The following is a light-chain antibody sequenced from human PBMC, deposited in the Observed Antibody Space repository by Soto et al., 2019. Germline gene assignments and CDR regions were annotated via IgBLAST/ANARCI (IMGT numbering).Light chain of an antibody. CDR2: AAS. J-gene: IGKJ3*01. CDR3: QQYSTYPFT. Sequence: ATRMTQSPSSFSASTGARVKITCRADQGVSSYLAWYQQKPGRAPKLLIYAASTLKSGVPSTFSGSGSGTDFTLTISCLQSEDFATYFCQQYSTYPFTFGPGTKVEVK. CDR1: QGVSSY. V-gene: IGKV1-8*01.